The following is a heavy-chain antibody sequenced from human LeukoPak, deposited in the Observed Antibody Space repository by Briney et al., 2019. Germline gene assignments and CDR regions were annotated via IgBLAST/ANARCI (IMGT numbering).Heavy chain of an antibody. Sequence: GGSLRLSCAASGFTFSSYAMHWVRKAPGKGLEWVAVISYDGSNKYYADSVKGRFTISRDNSKNTLYLQMNSLRAEDTAVYYCARDYCSSTSCYRSSNGMDVWGQGTTVTVSS. D-gene: IGHD2-2*01. CDR3: ARDYCSSTSCYRSSNGMDV. J-gene: IGHJ6*02. CDR1: GFTFSSYA. V-gene: IGHV3-30-3*01. CDR2: ISYDGSNK.